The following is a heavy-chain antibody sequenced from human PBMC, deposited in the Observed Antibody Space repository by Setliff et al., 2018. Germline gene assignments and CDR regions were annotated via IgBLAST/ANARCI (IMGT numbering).Heavy chain of an antibody. CDR1: GFTFDDYA. Sequence: PGGSLRLSCAASGFTFDDYAMHWVRQAPGKGLGWVSGISWNSGSIGYADSVKGRFTISRDYAKNSLYLQMNSLRAEDMALYYCAKGGPVPYYYGMDVWGQGTTVTVSS. CDR2: ISWNSGSI. D-gene: IGHD2-2*01. CDR3: AKGGPVPYYYGMDV. V-gene: IGHV3-9*03. J-gene: IGHJ6*02.